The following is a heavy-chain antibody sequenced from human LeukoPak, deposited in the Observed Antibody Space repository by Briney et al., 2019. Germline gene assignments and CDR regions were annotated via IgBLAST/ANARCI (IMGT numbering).Heavy chain of an antibody. Sequence: PGGSLRLSCTASGFTFGDYAMSWFRQAPGKGLDWLSYISISGSDTFYADSVSGRFTISRDNAKNSLFLQMNSLRVEDTAVYYCARGNNTFEMATLALDHWGQGALVTVSS. V-gene: IGHV3-11*01. D-gene: IGHD5-24*01. J-gene: IGHJ4*02. CDR2: ISISGSDT. CDR1: GFTFGDYA. CDR3: ARGNNTFEMATLALDH.